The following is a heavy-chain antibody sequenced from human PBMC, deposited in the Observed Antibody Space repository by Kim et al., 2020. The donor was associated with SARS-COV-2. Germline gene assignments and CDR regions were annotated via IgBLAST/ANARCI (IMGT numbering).Heavy chain of an antibody. CDR3: AKSVGLLCFGEVLLGY. V-gene: IGHV3-23*01. Sequence: VRGRFTISRDNSKNTLYLQMNGLRAEDTAVYYCAKSVGLLCFGEVLLGYWGQGTLVTVSS. D-gene: IGHD3-10*01. J-gene: IGHJ4*02.